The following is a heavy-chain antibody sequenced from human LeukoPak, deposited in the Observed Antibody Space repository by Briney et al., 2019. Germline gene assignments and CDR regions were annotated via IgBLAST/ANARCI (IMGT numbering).Heavy chain of an antibody. V-gene: IGHV3-23*01. D-gene: IGHD7-27*01. Sequence: PGGSLRLSCAASGFASGFTFSDYAVSWVRQAPGKGPDWVASVNGRGATTYYADSVRGRFTISRDNSKNTLYLQMISLGADDTAIYFCAKAPATGEGYYFYYMDVWGKGTTVTVSS. CDR1: GFTFSDYA. CDR3: AKAPATGEGYYFYYMDV. CDR2: VNGRGATT. J-gene: IGHJ6*03.